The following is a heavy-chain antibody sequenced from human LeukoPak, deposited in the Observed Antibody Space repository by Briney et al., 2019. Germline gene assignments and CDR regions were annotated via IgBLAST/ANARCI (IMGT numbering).Heavy chain of an antibody. CDR3: ARESPSPLPYDAFDI. Sequence: PGGSLRLSCAASGFTVSSNYMSWVRQAPGKGLEWVSVIYSGGSTYYADSVKGRFTISRDNSKNTLYLQMNSLRAEDTAVYYCARESPSPLPYDAFDIWGQGTMVTVSS. V-gene: IGHV3-53*01. CDR2: IYSGGST. J-gene: IGHJ3*02. CDR1: GFTVSSNY.